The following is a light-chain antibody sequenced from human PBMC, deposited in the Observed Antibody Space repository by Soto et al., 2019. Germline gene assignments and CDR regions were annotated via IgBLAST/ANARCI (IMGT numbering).Light chain of an antibody. CDR2: AVT. Sequence: QYALSQPASVSGSPGQSITISCTGTSSDVGAYNYVSWYQQHPDKAPKLMIYAVTNRPSGVSDRFSGSKSGNTASLTISGLQAEDEADYYCSSYTTSSTLPYVFGTGTKVTVL. J-gene: IGLJ1*01. V-gene: IGLV2-14*01. CDR3: SSYTTSSTLPYV. CDR1: SSDVGAYNY.